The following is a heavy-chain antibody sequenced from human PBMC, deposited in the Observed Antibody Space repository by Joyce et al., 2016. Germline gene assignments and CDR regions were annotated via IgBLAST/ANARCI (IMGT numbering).Heavy chain of an antibody. J-gene: IGHJ5*02. Sequence: EVQLVESGGGLIQPGGSLRLSCAASGFTVNSNDMSWVRQAPGKGLEGVSLISSDGTTYDADSVKGRFTISRDNSKNTLYLQMNSLRAEDTAVYFCARSFDPWGQGTLVTVSS. CDR3: ARSFDP. CDR1: GFTVNSND. CDR2: ISSDGTT. V-gene: IGHV3-53*01.